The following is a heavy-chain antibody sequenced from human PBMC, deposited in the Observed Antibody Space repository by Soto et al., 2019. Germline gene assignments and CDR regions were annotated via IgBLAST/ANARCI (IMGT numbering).Heavy chain of an antibody. D-gene: IGHD3-3*01. V-gene: IGHV3-9*01. CDR3: AKSIFGVLIIGAYFES. Sequence: EVQLVESGGGLEQPGRSLRLSCAASGFTFDDYAMHWVRQAPGKGLEWVSGISWNSGTIGYADSVNGRFTISRDNAKNSLYLQVTSLRAEDTALYYCAKSIFGVLIIGAYFESWGQGTLVTVSS. J-gene: IGHJ4*02. CDR1: GFTFDDYA. CDR2: ISWNSGTI.